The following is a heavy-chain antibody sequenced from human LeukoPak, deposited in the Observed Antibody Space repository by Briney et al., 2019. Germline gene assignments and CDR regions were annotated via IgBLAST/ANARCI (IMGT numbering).Heavy chain of an antibody. V-gene: IGHV3-21*01. CDR2: ISRSGGSI. J-gene: IGHJ3*02. Sequence: GGSLRLSCAASAFTFSSHSMNWVRQAPGEGLEWVSSISRSGGSIYYADSLKGRFTISRDNAKNSLYLQMNSLRAEDTAVYFCARSLKVSAALDVFDIWGQGTMVTVSS. D-gene: IGHD2-2*01. CDR1: AFTFSSHS. CDR3: ARSLKVSAALDVFDI.